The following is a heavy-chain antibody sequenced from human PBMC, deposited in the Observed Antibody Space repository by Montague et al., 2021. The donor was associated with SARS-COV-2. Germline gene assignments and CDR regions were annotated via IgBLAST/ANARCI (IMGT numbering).Heavy chain of an antibody. J-gene: IGHJ6*02. Sequence: SETLSLTCTVSGGSISSYYWSWIRQPPGKGLEWIGYIYYSGSTNYNPSLKSRVTISVDTSKNQSSLKLSSVTAADTAVYYCAREGVYGSRYYYGMDVWGQGTTVTVSS. CDR1: GGSISSYY. CDR2: IYYSGST. CDR3: AREGVYGSRYYYGMDV. V-gene: IGHV4-59*01. D-gene: IGHD3-10*01.